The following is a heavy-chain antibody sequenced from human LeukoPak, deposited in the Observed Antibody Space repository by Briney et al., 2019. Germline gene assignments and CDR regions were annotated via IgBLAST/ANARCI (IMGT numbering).Heavy chain of an antibody. V-gene: IGHV1-18*01. CDR1: GYTFTSYG. D-gene: IGHD3-10*01. CDR3: ARLLSSDAFDI. Sequence: ASVKVSCKASGYTFTSYGISWVRQAPGQGLEWMGWISAYNGNTNYAQKFQGRVTITADKSTSTAYMELSSLRSEDTAVYYCARLLSSDAFDIWGQGTMVTVSS. CDR2: ISAYNGNT. J-gene: IGHJ3*02.